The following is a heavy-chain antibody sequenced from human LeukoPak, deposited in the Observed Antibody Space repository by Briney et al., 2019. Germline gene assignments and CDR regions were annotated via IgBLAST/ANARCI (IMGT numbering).Heavy chain of an antibody. CDR3: ARDVGYCSSTSCYSVHDAFDI. CDR1: GYTFTSYG. Sequence: ASVKVSCKASGYTFTSYGISWVRQAPGQGLEGMGWISAYNGNTNYAQKLQGRVTMTTDTSTSTAYMELRSLRSDDTAVYYCARDVGYCSSTSCYSVHDAFDIWGQGTMVTVSS. CDR2: ISAYNGNT. D-gene: IGHD2-2*02. J-gene: IGHJ3*02. V-gene: IGHV1-18*01.